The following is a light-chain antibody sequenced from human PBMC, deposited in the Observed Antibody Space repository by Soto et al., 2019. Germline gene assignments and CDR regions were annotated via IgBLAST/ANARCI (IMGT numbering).Light chain of an antibody. CDR2: DAS. Sequence: DIQMTQSPSTLSASVGDIVTITCRASQSISSWLAWYQQKPGKAPKLLIYDASSLESGVPSRFSGSGSGTAFTLTISSLQPDDFATYYCQQYNSYSINFGQGTRLENK. CDR3: QQYNSYSIN. J-gene: IGKJ5*01. CDR1: QSISSW. V-gene: IGKV1-5*01.